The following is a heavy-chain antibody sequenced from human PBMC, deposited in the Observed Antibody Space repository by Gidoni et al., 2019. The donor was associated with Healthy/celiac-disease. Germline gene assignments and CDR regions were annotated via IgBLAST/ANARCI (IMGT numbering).Heavy chain of an antibody. CDR1: GGSFSGYY. V-gene: IGHV4-34*01. CDR3: APYYDSSGYFDY. CDR2: INHSGST. J-gene: IGHJ4*02. D-gene: IGHD3-22*01. Sequence: QLQLQQWGSVLLKPSETLSLTCAVYGGSFSGYYWSWIRQPPGKGLEWIGEINHSGSTNYNPSLKSRVTISVDTSKNQFSLKLSSVTAADTAVYYCAPYYDSSGYFDYWGQGTLVNVSS.